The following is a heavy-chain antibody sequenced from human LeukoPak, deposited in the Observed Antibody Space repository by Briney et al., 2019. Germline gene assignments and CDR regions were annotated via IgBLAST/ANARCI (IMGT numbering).Heavy chain of an antibody. V-gene: IGHV1-24*01. CDR2: FDPEDGET. J-gene: IGHJ4*02. CDR3: ARAGREQLLWFGELLF. CDR1: GYTLTELS. Sequence: ASVKVSCKVSGYTLTELSMHWVRQAPGKGLEWMGGFDPEDGETIYAQKFQGRVTMTRNTSISTAYMELSSLRSEDTAVYYCARAGREQLLWFGELLFGGQGTLVTVSS. D-gene: IGHD3-10*01.